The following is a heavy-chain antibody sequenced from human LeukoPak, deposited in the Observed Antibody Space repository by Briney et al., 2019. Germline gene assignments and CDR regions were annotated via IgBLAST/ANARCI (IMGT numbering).Heavy chain of an antibody. CDR1: GFTFSGYA. CDR3: AKAPGGVYYYDSSGYDYY. V-gene: IGHV3-23*01. J-gene: IGHJ4*02. CDR2: ISGSGGST. Sequence: GGSLRLSCAASGFTFSGYAMSWVRQAPGKGLEWVSAISGSGGSTYYADSVKGRFTISRDNSKNTLYLQMNSLRAEDTAVYYCAKAPGGVYYYDSSGYDYYWGQGTLVTVSS. D-gene: IGHD3-22*01.